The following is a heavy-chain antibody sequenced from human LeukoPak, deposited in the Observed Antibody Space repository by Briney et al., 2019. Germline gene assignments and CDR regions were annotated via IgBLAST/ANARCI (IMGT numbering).Heavy chain of an antibody. CDR2: MNPNSGNT. V-gene: IGHV1-8*02. D-gene: IGHD6-19*01. CDR3: ARDLAVAGTSSLDY. Sequence: ASVKVSCKASGYTFTGYYMHWVRQAPGQGLEWMGWMNPNSGNTGYAQKFQGRVTMTRNTSISTAYMELSSLRSEDTAVYYCARDLAVAGTSSLDYWGQGTLVTVSS. J-gene: IGHJ4*02. CDR1: GYTFTGYY.